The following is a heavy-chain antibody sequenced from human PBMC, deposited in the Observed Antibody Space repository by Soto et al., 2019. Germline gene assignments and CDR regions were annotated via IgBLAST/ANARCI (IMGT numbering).Heavy chain of an antibody. CDR1: GFTFSSYS. V-gene: IGHV3-21*01. J-gene: IGHJ3*02. Sequence: GGSLRLSCAASGFTFSSYSINWVRQAPWKGLEWVSSISSSSIYIYYADSVKGRFTISRDNAKNSLYLQMNSLRAEDTAVYYCARAGDYYDSSGPYAFDIGGQGTMVNV. CDR2: ISSSSIYI. CDR3: ARAGDYYDSSGPYAFDI. D-gene: IGHD3-22*01.